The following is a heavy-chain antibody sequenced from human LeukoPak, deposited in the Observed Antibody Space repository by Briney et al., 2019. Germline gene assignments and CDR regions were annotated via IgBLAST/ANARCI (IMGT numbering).Heavy chain of an antibody. D-gene: IGHD5-12*01. CDR3: ARRTTVAPEYHFGS. CDR2: IYHSGNT. V-gene: IGHV4-59*08. CDR1: GGSISGYY. J-gene: IGHJ4*01. Sequence: SETLSLTCTVSGGSISGYYWTWIRQPPGKGLEWIGYIYHSGNTNYNPSLKSRVTISLDMSKNQFSLKLTSVTAADTAVYYCARRTTVAPEYHFGSWGQEYWSPSPQ.